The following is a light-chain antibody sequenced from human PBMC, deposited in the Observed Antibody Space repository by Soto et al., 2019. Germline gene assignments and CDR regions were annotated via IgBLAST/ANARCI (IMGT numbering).Light chain of an antibody. CDR3: QQYDNLPYT. Sequence: DIQMTQSPSSLSASVGDRVTITCQASQDISNNLNWYQQKPGKAPKLLIYDASNLETGVPSRFSGSGSGTDFTFTISRLQPEDIATYYCQQYDNLPYTFGQGTKLEIK. V-gene: IGKV1-33*01. CDR2: DAS. J-gene: IGKJ2*01. CDR1: QDISNN.